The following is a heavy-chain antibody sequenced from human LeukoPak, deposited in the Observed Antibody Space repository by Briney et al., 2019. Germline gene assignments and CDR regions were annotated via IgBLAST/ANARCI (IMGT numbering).Heavy chain of an antibody. Sequence: AAVNVSCKACGYTFTNYYMQWVGQAPGQGREWMGLINPSGGSTSYAQKFQSRVTITRDTSTRTVYMDLRSLRSEDTAVYYCARSSKVGVNDYWGQGTLVTVSS. CDR1: GYTFTNYY. D-gene: IGHD1-26*01. J-gene: IGHJ4*02. V-gene: IGHV1-46*01. CDR2: INPSGGST. CDR3: ARSSKVGVNDY.